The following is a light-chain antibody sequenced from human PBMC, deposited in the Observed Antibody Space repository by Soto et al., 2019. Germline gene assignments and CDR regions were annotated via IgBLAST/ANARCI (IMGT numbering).Light chain of an antibody. CDR3: TSYTSSSPLDV. J-gene: IGLJ1*01. V-gene: IGLV2-11*01. CDR1: TSDVGAYSF. Sequence: QSVLTQPRSVSGSPGQSITISCTGSTSDVGAYSFASWYQQRPGAAPKLLIHDVNKRPPGVPARFSASKSGNTASLTISGLQAEDEADYFCTSYTSSSPLDVVGTGTKVTVL. CDR2: DVN.